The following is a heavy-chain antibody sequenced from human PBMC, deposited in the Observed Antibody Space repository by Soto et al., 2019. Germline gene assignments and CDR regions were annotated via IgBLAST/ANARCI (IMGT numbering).Heavy chain of an antibody. D-gene: IGHD5-18*01. CDR1: GYTFTSYG. CDR2: ISAYNGNT. Sequence: ASVKVSCKASGYTFTSYGISWVRQAPGQGLEWMGWISAYNGNTNYAQKLQGRVTMTTDTSTSTAYMELRSLRSDDTAVYYCARATAMVMAQSDLEVYWGQGTLVTVSS. CDR3: ARATAMVMAQSDLEVY. V-gene: IGHV1-18*01. J-gene: IGHJ4*02.